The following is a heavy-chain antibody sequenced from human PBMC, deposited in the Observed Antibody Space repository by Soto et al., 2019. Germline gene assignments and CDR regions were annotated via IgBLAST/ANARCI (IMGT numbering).Heavy chain of an antibody. J-gene: IGHJ6*02. Sequence: QVQLVQSGAEVKKPGSSVQVYCTASGGTFSSYAISWVRQAPGQGLEWLGGIIPIFGTANYAQKFQGRVTITADESTSTAYMELSSLRSEDTAVYYCARAPPGPRSYYYGMDVWGQGTTVTVSS. V-gene: IGHV1-69*01. CDR1: GGTFSSYA. CDR2: IIPIFGTA. CDR3: ARAPPGPRSYYYGMDV. D-gene: IGHD7-27*01.